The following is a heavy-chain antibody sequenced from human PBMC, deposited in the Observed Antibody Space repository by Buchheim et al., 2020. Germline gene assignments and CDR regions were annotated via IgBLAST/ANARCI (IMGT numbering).Heavy chain of an antibody. V-gene: IGHV4-31*03. CDR3: AREVGCSSTSCSIVADTTWFDP. CDR1: GGSISSGGYY. D-gene: IGHD2-2*01. CDR2: IYYSGST. J-gene: IGHJ5*02. Sequence: QVQLQESGPGLVKPSQTLSLTCTVSGGSISSGGYYWSWIRQHPGKGLEWIGYIYYSGSTYYNPSLKSRVTISVDTSKNQFSLKLSSVTAADTAVYYCAREVGCSSTSCSIVADTTWFDPWGQGTL.